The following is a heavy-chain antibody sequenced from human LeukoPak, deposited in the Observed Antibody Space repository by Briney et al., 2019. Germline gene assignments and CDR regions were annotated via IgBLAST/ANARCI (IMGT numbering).Heavy chain of an antibody. CDR1: GYTLTELS. D-gene: IGHD3-22*01. CDR3: ARLYYDSSGYYWHFDY. Sequence: ASVKVSCKVSGYTLTELSMHWVRQAPGKGLEWMGGFDPEDGETIYAQKFQGRVTMTEDTSTDTAYMELSSLKAEDTAVYYCARLYYDSSGYYWHFDYWGQGTLVTVSS. J-gene: IGHJ4*02. V-gene: IGHV1-24*01. CDR2: FDPEDGET.